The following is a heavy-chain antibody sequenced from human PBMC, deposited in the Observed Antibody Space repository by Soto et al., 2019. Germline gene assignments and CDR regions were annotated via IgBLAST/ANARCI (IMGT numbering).Heavy chain of an antibody. V-gene: IGHV1-2*02. CDR1: GYTFTGYY. CDR2: INPNSGGT. Sequence: QVQLVQSGAEVKKPGASVKVSCKASGYTFTGYYMHWVRQAPGQGLEWMGWINPNSGGTNYAQKFQGRVTMTRDTSISTAYMELSRLRSDDTAVYYCARESVLWFGEIEGFDYWGQGTLVTVSS. J-gene: IGHJ4*02. D-gene: IGHD3-10*01. CDR3: ARESVLWFGEIEGFDY.